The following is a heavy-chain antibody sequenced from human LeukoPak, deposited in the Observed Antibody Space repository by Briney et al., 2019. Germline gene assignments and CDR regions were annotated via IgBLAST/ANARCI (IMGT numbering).Heavy chain of an antibody. CDR1: GFSFSKCP. CDR3: ARVGCRGGSCSERGSYYYAMDV. Sequence: PGGSLRLSCAASGFSFSKCPMNWVRQAPGKGLEWISYISSASSTTYYADSVKGRFTISRDNAENSLYLQMDSLRAEDTAVYYCARVGCRGGSCSERGSYYYAMDVWGQGTTVTVSS. V-gene: IGHV3-48*04. J-gene: IGHJ6*02. CDR2: ISSASSTT. D-gene: IGHD2-15*01.